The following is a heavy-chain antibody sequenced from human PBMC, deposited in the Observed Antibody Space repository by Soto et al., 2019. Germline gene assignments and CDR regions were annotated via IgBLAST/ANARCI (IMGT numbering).Heavy chain of an antibody. V-gene: IGHV6-1*01. Sequence: PSQTLSLTDALSGGSASSNTAAWNWITQSPSRGLEWLGRTYYRSKWYNDYAVSVKSRITINPYTSKNQFSLQLNPVTPEDTAVYYFARATMVVETVGMDFRSQGSTVP. CDR2: TYYRSKWYN. J-gene: IGHJ6*02. CDR1: GGSASSNTAA. CDR3: ARATMVVETVGMDF. D-gene: IGHD3-22*01.